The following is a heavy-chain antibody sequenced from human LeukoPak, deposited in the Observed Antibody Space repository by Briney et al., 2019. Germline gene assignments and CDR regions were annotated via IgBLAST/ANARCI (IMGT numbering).Heavy chain of an antibody. Sequence: SETLSLTCTDSGGSINNYYWSWIRQPAGKGQEWIGRIHPSGTTNSHPSLKSRVTLSVDTSKNNTSLMFSSMTAADTTVYYCARDAYGAGTYSGDLWFDPWGQGTLVTVSS. CDR2: IHPSGTT. D-gene: IGHD3-10*01. J-gene: IGHJ5*02. CDR3: ARDAYGAGTYSGDLWFDP. CDR1: GGSINNYY. V-gene: IGHV4-4*07.